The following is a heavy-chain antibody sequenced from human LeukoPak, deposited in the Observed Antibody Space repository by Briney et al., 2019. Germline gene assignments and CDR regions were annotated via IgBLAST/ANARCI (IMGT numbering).Heavy chain of an antibody. CDR3: ARVNSGGSCYDY. J-gene: IGHJ4*02. V-gene: IGHV4-38-2*01. CDR1: GYSISSGYY. CDR2: IYHSGST. Sequence: SETLSLTCAVCGYSISSGYYWGWIRQPPGKGLEWIGSIYHSGSTYYNPSLKSRVTISVDTSKNQFSLKLSSVTAADTAVYYCARVNSGGSCYDYWGQGTLVTVSS. D-gene: IGHD2-15*01.